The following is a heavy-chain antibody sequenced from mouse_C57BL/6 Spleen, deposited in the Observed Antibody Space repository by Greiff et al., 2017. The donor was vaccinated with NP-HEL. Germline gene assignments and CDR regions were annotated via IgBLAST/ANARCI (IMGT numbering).Heavy chain of an antibody. V-gene: IGHV1-26*01. Sequence: VVKPGASVKISCKASGYTFTDYYMNWVKQSHGKSLEWIGDINPNNGGTSYNKKFKGKATLTGDKSSSTAYMELRSLTSEDSAVYYCARGYYGSSRYFDVGGTGTTVTVSS. CDR1: GYTFTDYY. CDR3: ARGYYGSSRYFDV. CDR2: INPNNGGT. D-gene: IGHD1-1*01. J-gene: IGHJ1*02.